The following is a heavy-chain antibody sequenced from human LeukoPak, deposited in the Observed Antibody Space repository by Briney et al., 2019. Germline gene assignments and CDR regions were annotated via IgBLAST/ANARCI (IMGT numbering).Heavy chain of an antibody. CDR2: IYPGDSDT. CDR1: GYSFTSYW. D-gene: IGHD5-18*01. J-gene: IGHJ6*02. V-gene: IGHV5-51*01. CDR3: ARHVHVDTGDYYYGMDV. Sequence: GESLKISCKGSGYSFTSYWIGWVRQMPGKGLGWMGIIYPGDSDTRYSPSFQGQVTISADKSISTAYLQWSSLKASDTAMYYCARHVHVDTGDYYYGMDVWGQGTTVTVSS.